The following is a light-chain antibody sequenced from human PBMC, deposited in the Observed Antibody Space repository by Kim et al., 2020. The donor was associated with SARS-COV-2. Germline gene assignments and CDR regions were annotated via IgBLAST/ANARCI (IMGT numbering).Light chain of an antibody. CDR2: DVN. V-gene: IGLV2-14*01. Sequence: QSALTQPASVSGSPGQSITISCIGTSSDVGGYNFVSCYQQHSGNASKLLIYDVNKRPSGVSDGFSGSKSGNTASLTISALQAEDEADYHCSSYTSSSTWGFGGGTKL. CDR1: SSDVGGYNF. CDR3: SSYTSSSTWG. J-gene: IGLJ3*02.